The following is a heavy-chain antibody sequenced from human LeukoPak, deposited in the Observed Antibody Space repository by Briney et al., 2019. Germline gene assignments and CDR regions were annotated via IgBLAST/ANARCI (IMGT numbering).Heavy chain of an antibody. Sequence: GGSLRLSCAASGFILSSFSVNWVRQAPGKGLEWVSAISGSGGSTYYADSVKGRFTISRDNSKNTLYLQMNSLRAEDTAVYYCAKDPLIAAWQTYFDYWGQGTLGTVSS. CDR1: GFILSSFS. CDR2: ISGSGGST. V-gene: IGHV3-23*01. CDR3: AKDPLIAAWQTYFDY. D-gene: IGHD6-13*01. J-gene: IGHJ4*02.